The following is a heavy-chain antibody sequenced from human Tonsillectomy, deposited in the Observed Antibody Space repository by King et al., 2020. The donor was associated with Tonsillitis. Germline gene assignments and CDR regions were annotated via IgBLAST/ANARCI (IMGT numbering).Heavy chain of an antibody. J-gene: IGHJ6*03. Sequence: VQLQQWGAGLLKPSETLSLTCAVYGGSFSGYYWSWIRQPPGKGLEWIGEMNHSGSINYNPSLKSRATMSVDTSKNQFSLKVSSVTAADTAVYFCARSAFYLDVWGKGTTVTVSS. CDR2: MNHSGSI. CDR3: ARSAFYLDV. V-gene: IGHV4-34*01. CDR1: GGSFSGYY.